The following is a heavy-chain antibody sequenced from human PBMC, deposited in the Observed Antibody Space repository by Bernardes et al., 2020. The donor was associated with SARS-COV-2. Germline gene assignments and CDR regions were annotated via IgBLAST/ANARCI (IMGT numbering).Heavy chain of an antibody. CDR3: AKKAQKHLQLTNGGSFDY. CDR1: GFTFSSYA. V-gene: IGHV3-23*01. D-gene: IGHD1-1*01. J-gene: IGHJ4*02. Sequence: GGSLRLSCAASGFTFSSYAMSWVRQAPGKGLEWVSAISGSGGSTYYADSVKGRFTISRDNSKNTLYLQMNSLRAEDTAVYYCAKKAQKHLQLTNGGSFDYWGQGTLVTVSS. CDR2: ISGSGGST.